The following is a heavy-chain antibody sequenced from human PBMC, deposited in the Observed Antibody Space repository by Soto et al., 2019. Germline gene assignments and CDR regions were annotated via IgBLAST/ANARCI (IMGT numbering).Heavy chain of an antibody. V-gene: IGHV4-59*01. CDR1: GGSISSYY. Sequence: SETLSLTCTVSGGSISSYYWSWIRQPPGKGLEWIGYIYYSGSTNYNPSLKSRVTISVGTSKNQFSLKLSSVTAADTAVYYCARGGANYGDPYYYYYYMDVWGKGTTVTVSS. J-gene: IGHJ6*03. CDR2: IYYSGST. CDR3: ARGGANYGDPYYYYYYMDV. D-gene: IGHD4-17*01.